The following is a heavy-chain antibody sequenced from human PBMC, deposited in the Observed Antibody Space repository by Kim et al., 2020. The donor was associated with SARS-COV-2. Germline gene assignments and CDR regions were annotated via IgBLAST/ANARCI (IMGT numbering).Heavy chain of an antibody. D-gene: IGHD3-3*01. Sequence: SETLSLTCAVYGGSFSGYYWSWIRQPPGKGLEWIGEINHSGSTNYNPSLKSRVTISVDTSKNQFSLKLSSVTAADTAVYYCARGGSFWSGYYTKRFDYWGQGTLVTVSS. CDR3: ARGGSFWSGYYTKRFDY. V-gene: IGHV4-34*01. CDR1: GGSFSGYY. J-gene: IGHJ4*02. CDR2: INHSGST.